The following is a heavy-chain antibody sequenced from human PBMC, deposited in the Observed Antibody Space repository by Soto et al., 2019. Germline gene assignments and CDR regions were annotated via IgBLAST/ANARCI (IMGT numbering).Heavy chain of an antibody. D-gene: IGHD3-3*01. CDR2: ISGSGGST. J-gene: IGHJ4*02. CDR3: AKDPTTYYDFWSGYYYFDY. V-gene: IGHV3-23*01. Sequence: GGSLRLSCAASGFTFSSYAMSWVRQAPGKGLEWVSAISGSGGSTYYADSVKGRFTISRDNSKNTLYLQMNSLRAEDTAVYYCAKDPTTYYDFWSGYYYFDYWGQGTLVTVSS. CDR1: GFTFSSYA.